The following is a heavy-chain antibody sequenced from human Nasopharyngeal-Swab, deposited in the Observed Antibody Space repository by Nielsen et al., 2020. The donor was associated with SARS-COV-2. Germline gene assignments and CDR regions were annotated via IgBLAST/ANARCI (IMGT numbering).Heavy chain of an antibody. CDR2: INYTSSTI. D-gene: IGHD4-17*01. Sequence: GGSLRLSCVASGFTLSAYTMNWVRQAPGKGLEWLSYINYTSSTIYYADSVKGRFTISRDNAKNSLYLQMNSLRAEDTAVYYCARDGTTAHDYYYYMDVWGKGTTVTVSS. CDR3: ARDGTTAHDYYYYMDV. CDR1: GFTLSAYT. V-gene: IGHV3-48*04. J-gene: IGHJ6*03.